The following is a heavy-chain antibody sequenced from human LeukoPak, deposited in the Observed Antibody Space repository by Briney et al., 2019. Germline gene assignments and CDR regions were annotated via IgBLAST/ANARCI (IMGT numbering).Heavy chain of an antibody. D-gene: IGHD4-23*01. CDR3: AKDIDYGGAN. J-gene: IGHJ4*02. CDR2: ISYDGNNK. CDR1: GFTFSNYG. Sequence: GGSLRLSCAASGFTFSNYGMHWVRQAPGKGLEWVALISYDGNNKYYSDSMKGRFTISRDNSKNTLYLQMNSLKAEDTAVYYCAKDIDYGGANWGQGTLVIVSS. V-gene: IGHV3-30*18.